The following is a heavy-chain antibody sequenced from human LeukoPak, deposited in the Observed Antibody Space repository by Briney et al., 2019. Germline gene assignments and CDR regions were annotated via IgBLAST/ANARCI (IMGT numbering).Heavy chain of an antibody. CDR2: TYGDGST. D-gene: IGHD6-13*01. CDR3: ARDLGEMRLAAADDLFDY. J-gene: IGHJ4*02. CDR1: GFTVSGNY. V-gene: IGHV3-66*01. Sequence: GGSLRLSCAASGFTVSGNYMTWVRQAPGKGLEWVSVTYGDGSTSYADSVKDRFTISRDISKNTFFLQMNNLRAEDTAVYYCARDLGEMRLAAADDLFDYWGQGTLVTVSS.